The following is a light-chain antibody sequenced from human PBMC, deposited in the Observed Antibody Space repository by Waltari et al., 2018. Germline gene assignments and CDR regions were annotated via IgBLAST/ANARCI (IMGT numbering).Light chain of an antibody. V-gene: IGLV2-14*03. CDR2: DVI. CDR1: RSDVGGYTY. J-gene: IGLJ3*02. Sequence: QSALTQPASVSGSPGQSITISCTGTRSDVGGYTYVSWYQQHPGKAPKRIIYDVINRPSGVSNRFSGSKSGNTASLTISGLQAEDEADYYCSSHTSSSTRVVFGGGTKLTVL. CDR3: SSHTSSSTRVV.